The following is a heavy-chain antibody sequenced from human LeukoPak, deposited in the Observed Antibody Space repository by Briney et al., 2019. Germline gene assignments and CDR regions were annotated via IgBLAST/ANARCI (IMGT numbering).Heavy chain of an antibody. CDR1: GGTFSNYG. J-gene: IGHJ5*02. Sequence: ASVKVSCKASGGTFSNYGISWVRQAPGQGLEWMGWINPNSGGTNYAQKFQGRVTMTRDTSISTAYMELSRLRSDDTAVYYCARAGYNPEYSSSWQYWFDPWGQGTLVTVSS. D-gene: IGHD6-13*01. V-gene: IGHV1-2*02. CDR2: INPNSGGT. CDR3: ARAGYNPEYSSSWQYWFDP.